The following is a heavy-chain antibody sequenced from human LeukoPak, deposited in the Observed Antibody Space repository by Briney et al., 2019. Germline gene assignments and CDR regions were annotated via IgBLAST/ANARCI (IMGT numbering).Heavy chain of an antibody. CDR3: ARQPIAVAGNFDY. CDR1: GGTFSSYA. CDR2: IIPIFGTA. J-gene: IGHJ4*02. D-gene: IGHD6-19*01. Sequence: SVKVSCKASGGTFSSYAISWVRQAPGQGLEWMGGIIPIFGTANYAQKSQGRVTITADESTSTAYMELSSLRSEDTAVYYCARQPIAVAGNFDYWGQGTLVTVSS. V-gene: IGHV1-69*13.